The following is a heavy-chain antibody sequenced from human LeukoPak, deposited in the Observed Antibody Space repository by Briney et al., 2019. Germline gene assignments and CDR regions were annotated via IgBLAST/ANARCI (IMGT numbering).Heavy chain of an antibody. CDR1: GFTFSSYA. CDR2: ISYDGSDK. D-gene: IGHD3-22*01. J-gene: IGHJ3*02. CDR3: ARGLTYSRVSAFDI. V-gene: IGHV3-30-3*01. Sequence: GGSLRLSCAASGFTFSSYAMHWVRQAPGKGLEWVAVISYDGSDKYYAESVKGRFTISRDNSKNTLYLQMNSLRAEDTAVYYCARGLTYSRVSAFDIWGQGTMVTVSS.